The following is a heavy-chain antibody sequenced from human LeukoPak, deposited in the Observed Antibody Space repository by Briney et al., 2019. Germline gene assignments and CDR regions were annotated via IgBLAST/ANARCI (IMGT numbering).Heavy chain of an antibody. Sequence: GGSLRLSCAASGFTFSDYYMSWIRQAPGKGLEWVANIKQDGSEKYYVDSVKGRFTISRDNAKNSLYLQMNSLRAEDTAVYYCSSSWYPEYFQHWGQGTLVTVSS. CDR1: GFTFSDYY. CDR3: SSSWYPEYFQH. V-gene: IGHV3-7*01. J-gene: IGHJ1*01. CDR2: IKQDGSEK. D-gene: IGHD6-13*01.